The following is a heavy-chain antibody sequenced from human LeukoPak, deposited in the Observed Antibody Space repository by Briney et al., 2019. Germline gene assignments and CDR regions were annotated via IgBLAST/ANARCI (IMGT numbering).Heavy chain of an antibody. J-gene: IGHJ4*02. V-gene: IGHV3-7*01. Sequence: GGSLRLSCAASGFTFSNYWMTWVRQAPGKGLEWVANIKKDGRDKYYVDFVKGRFTISKDNTKNSVYLQMNSQRADDTAVYYCARDSGMGFDYWGQGTLVTVSS. CDR2: IKKDGRDK. D-gene: IGHD5-24*01. CDR3: ARDSGMGFDY. CDR1: GFTFSNYW.